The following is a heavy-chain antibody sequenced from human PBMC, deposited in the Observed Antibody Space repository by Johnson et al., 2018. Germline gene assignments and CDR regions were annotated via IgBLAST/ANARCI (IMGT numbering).Heavy chain of an antibody. D-gene: IGHD1-26*01. J-gene: IGHJ3*02. Sequence: QPGRSLRLSCASSGFTCDDYAMHWVRPAPGKGLEWVSGISWNSGSIGYADSVKGRFTISRDNAKNSLYLQMNSLRGEDTAVYYCAREGGSVDAFDIWGQGTTVTVSS. CDR1: GFTCDDYA. CDR3: AREGGSVDAFDI. CDR2: ISWNSGSI. V-gene: IGHV3-9*01.